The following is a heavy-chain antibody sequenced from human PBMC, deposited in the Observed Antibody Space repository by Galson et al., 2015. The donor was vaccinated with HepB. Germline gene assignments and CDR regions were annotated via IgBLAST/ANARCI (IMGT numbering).Heavy chain of an antibody. CDR1: GFTFSSYA. Sequence: SLRLSCAASGFTFSSYAMHWVRQAPGKGLEWVAVISYDGSNKYYADSVKGRFTISRDNSKNTLYLQMNSLRAEDTAVYYCARGEYDFWSGYYALGAGGYYYGMDVWGQGTTVTVSS. D-gene: IGHD3-3*01. V-gene: IGHV3-30-3*01. CDR3: ARGEYDFWSGYYALGAGGYYYGMDV. J-gene: IGHJ6*02. CDR2: ISYDGSNK.